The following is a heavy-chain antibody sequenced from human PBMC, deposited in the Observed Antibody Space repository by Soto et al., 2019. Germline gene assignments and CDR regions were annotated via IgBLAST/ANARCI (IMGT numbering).Heavy chain of an antibody. J-gene: IGHJ6*02. Sequence: AAVKVSCKASGYTFTSYAMHWVRQAPGQRLEWMGWINAGNGNTKYSQKFQGRVTITRDTSASTAYMELSSLRSEDTAVYYCARIGDSSSWWKDYYYYGMDVWGQGTTVTVSS. V-gene: IGHV1-3*01. CDR1: GYTFTSYA. CDR2: INAGNGNT. D-gene: IGHD6-13*01. CDR3: ARIGDSSSWWKDYYYYGMDV.